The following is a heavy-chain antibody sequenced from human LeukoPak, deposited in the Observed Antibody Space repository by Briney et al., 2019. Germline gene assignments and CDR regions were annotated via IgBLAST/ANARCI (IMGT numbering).Heavy chain of an antibody. V-gene: IGHV4-31*03. CDR2: IYYSGST. CDR1: GGSISSGGYY. J-gene: IGHJ4*02. D-gene: IGHD3-16*01. Sequence: SQTLSLTCTVSGGSISSGGYYWSWIRQHPGKGLEWIGYIYYSGSTYYNPSLKSRVTISVDTSKNQFSLKLSSVTAPDTAVYYCARETLGERYFDYWGQGTLVTVSS. CDR3: ARETLGERYFDY.